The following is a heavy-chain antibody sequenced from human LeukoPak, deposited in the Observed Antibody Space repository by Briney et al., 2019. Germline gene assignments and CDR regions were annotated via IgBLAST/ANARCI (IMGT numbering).Heavy chain of an antibody. CDR1: GGTFSSYA. CDR3: ARESYYGSGKY. CDR2: IIPILGIA. D-gene: IGHD3-10*01. J-gene: IGHJ4*02. Sequence: SVKVSCKASGGTFSSYAISWVRQAPGQGLEWMGRIIPILGIANYAQKFQGRVTITADKSTSTAYMELSSLRAEDTAVYYCARESYYGSGKYWGQGTLVTVSS. V-gene: IGHV1-69*04.